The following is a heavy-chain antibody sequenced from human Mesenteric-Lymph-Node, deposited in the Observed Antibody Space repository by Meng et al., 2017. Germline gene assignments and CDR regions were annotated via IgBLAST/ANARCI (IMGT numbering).Heavy chain of an antibody. CDR2: IWYDGSNK. V-gene: IGHV3-33*08. D-gene: IGHD3/OR15-3a*01. J-gene: IGHJ5*02. CDR1: EFTFEDYG. CDR3: ARGTGLDCVDP. Sequence: GESLKISCAASEFTFEDYGMSWVRQAPGKGLEWVAVIWYDGSNKYYADSVKGRFTISRDNSKNTLYLQMNSLRAEDTAVYYCARGTGLDCVDPWGQGTLVTVSS.